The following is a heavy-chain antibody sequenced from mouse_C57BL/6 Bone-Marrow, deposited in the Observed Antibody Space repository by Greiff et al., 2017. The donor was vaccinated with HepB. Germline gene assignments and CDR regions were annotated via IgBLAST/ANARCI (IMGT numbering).Heavy chain of an antibody. Sequence: QVQLQQSGPELVKPGASVKISCKASGYAFSSSWMNWVKQRPGKGLEWIGRIYPGDGDTNYNGKFKGKATLTADKSSSTAYMQLSSLTSEDSAVYFCARYPYYYSNLYFDYWGQGTTLTVSS. V-gene: IGHV1-82*01. CDR1: GYAFSSSW. D-gene: IGHD2-5*01. J-gene: IGHJ2*01. CDR2: IYPGDGDT. CDR3: ARYPYYYSNLYFDY.